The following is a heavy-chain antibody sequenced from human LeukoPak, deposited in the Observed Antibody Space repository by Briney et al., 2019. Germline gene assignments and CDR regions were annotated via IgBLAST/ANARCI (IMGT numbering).Heavy chain of an antibody. CDR1: GVTFSSYS. CDR2: ISTSSTYI. D-gene: IGHD1-20*01. V-gene: IGHV3-21*01. J-gene: IGHJ4*02. CDR3: ARDPPFIIGTTFFDY. Sequence: SGGSLRLSCAASGVTFSSYSMNWGRQAPGKGLEWVSSISTSSTYIYYADSVKGRFTISRDNAKNSLYLQMNSLRAEDTAVYYCARDPPFIIGTTFFDYWGQGTLVTVSS.